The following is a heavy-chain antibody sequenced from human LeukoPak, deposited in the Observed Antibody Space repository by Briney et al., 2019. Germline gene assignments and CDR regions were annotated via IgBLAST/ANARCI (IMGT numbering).Heavy chain of an antibody. CDR3: AREREDGSGSYYFDH. CDR1: GYTFTSYD. D-gene: IGHD3-10*01. V-gene: IGHV1-69*13. CDR2: IIPIFGTA. Sequence: SVKVSCKASGYTFTSYDINWVRQAPGQGLEWMGGIIPIFGTANYAQKFQGRVTITADESTSTAYMELSSLRSEDTAVYYCAREREDGSGSYYFDHWGQGTLVTVSS. J-gene: IGHJ4*02.